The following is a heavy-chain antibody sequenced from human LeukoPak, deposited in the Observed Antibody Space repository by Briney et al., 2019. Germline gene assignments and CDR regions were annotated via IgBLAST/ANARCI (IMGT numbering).Heavy chain of an antibody. D-gene: IGHD2-21*01. CDR1: GYSISGGFY. CDR3: ARVGYYPDYYMDV. CDR2: IFHSGST. V-gene: IGHV4-38-2*02. Sequence: SETLSLTCTVSGYSISGGFYWGWIRQPPGKGLVWIGTIFHSGSTYYNPSLTSRVTISVDSSKNQFSLKLSSVTAADTAVYYCARVGYYPDYYMDVWGKGTTVTVSS. J-gene: IGHJ6*03.